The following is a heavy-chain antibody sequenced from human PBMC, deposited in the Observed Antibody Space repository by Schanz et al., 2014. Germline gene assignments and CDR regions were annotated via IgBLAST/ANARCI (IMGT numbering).Heavy chain of an antibody. V-gene: IGHV3-23*04. J-gene: IGHJ4*02. D-gene: IGHD6-13*01. Sequence: EVYLVESGGGLVQPGGSLRLSCVASGFTFSGSVMHWVRQAPGKGLEWVVTMSGTAGSTYHADSVKGRFTVSRDNSKSTLYLQMNSLRAEDTAEYYCAKGWGSSCHGCYFHYWGQGTLVTVSS. CDR3: AKGWGSSCHGCYFHY. CDR1: GFTFSGSV. CDR2: MSGTAGST.